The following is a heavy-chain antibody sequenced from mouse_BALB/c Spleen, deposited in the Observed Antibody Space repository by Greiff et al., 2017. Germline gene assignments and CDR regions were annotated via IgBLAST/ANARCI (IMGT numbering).Heavy chain of an antibody. J-gene: IGHJ4*01. Sequence: EVKLVESGGGLVQPGGSLKLSCAASGFTFSSYTMSWVRQTPEKRLEWVAYISNGGGSTYYPDTVKGRFTISRDNAKNTLYLQMSSLKSEDTAMYYCARNYYDYDVGAMDYWGQGTSVTVSS. CDR2: ISNGGGST. V-gene: IGHV5-12-2*01. D-gene: IGHD2-4*01. CDR1: GFTFSSYT. CDR3: ARNYYDYDVGAMDY.